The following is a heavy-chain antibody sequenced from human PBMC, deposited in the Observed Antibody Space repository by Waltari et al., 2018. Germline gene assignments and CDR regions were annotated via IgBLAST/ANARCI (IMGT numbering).Heavy chain of an antibody. CDR1: GYRFTDYY. D-gene: IGHD3-10*01. CDR2: VDPEDGET. Sequence: EVQPLQSGTELKTPGSTVKISCQVSGYRFTDYYIHWVQQAPGKGPQWMGLVDPEDGETIYAERFQGRVTITADTSTETAFMELSSLTSDDTAVYYCVTALGDRSSASRPFDVWGLGTLITVSS. CDR3: VTALGDRSSASRPFDV. J-gene: IGHJ3*01. V-gene: IGHV1-69-2*01.